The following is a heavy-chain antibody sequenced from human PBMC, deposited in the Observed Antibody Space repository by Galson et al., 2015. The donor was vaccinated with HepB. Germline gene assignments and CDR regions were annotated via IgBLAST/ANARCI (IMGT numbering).Heavy chain of an antibody. V-gene: IGHV3-48*02. CDR2: ISTGSSTK. CDR1: GFTFSTYS. D-gene: IGHD3-22*01. CDR3: ARASHFFDTSGYMDALDI. J-gene: IGHJ3*02. Sequence: SLRLSCAASGFTFSTYSMNWVRQAPGKGLEWVSYISTGSSTKYYAVSVKGRFTISRDNAKNSLYLQMHSLRDEDTAVYYCARASHFFDTSGYMDALDIWGQGTMVTVSS.